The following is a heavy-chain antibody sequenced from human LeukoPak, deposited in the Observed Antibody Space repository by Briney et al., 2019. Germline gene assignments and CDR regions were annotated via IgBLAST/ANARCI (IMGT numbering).Heavy chain of an antibody. CDR1: GGSISSSSYY. J-gene: IGHJ6*03. V-gene: IGHV4-39*07. CDR2: IYYSGST. Sequence: PSETLSLTCTVSGGSISSSSYYWGWIRQPPGKGLEWIGSIYYSGSTYYNPSLKSRVTISVDTSKNQFSLKLSSVTAADTAVYYCARDHATSYFASGSTYYYYYMDVWGKGTTVTVSS. CDR3: ARDHATSYFASGSTYYYYYMDV. D-gene: IGHD3-9*01.